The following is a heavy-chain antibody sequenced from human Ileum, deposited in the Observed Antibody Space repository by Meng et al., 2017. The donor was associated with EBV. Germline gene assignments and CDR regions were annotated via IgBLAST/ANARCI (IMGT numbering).Heavy chain of an antibody. CDR2: IYYSGST. D-gene: IGHD4-17*01. J-gene: IGHJ2*01. V-gene: IGHV4-31*03. Sequence: QVQLQESGPGLVKPSXXXXXXCXISGGSISSGNHYWSWIRQHPGKGLEYIGYIYYSGSTYYNPSLKSRVIISVDTSKNQFSLRLNSVTAADTAVYYCASLYGDSSVWYLDLWGRGILGTVSS. CDR1: GGSISSGNHY. CDR3: ASLYGDSSVWYLDL.